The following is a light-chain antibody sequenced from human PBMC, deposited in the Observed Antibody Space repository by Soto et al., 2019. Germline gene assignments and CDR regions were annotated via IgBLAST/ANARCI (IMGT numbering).Light chain of an antibody. J-gene: IGLJ3*02. CDR1: SGHSSYI. Sequence: QPVLTQSSSASASLGSSVKLTCTLSSGHSSYIIAWHQQQPGKAPRYLMKLEGSGSYNKGSGVPDRFSGSSSGADRYLTISNLQSEDEADYYCETWDSNNWVFGGGTKLTV. CDR3: ETWDSNNWV. V-gene: IGLV4-60*03. CDR2: LEGSGSY.